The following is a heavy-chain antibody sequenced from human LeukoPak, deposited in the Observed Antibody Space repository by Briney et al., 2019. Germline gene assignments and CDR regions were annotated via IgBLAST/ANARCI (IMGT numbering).Heavy chain of an antibody. CDR1: GFTFSSYS. Sequence: GGSLRLSCAASGFTFSSYSMSWVRQAPGKGLEWVSSISSSSSYIYYADSVKGRFTISRDNAKNSLYLQMNSLRAEDTAVYYCARDGPHSSSYDYWGQGTLVTVSS. J-gene: IGHJ4*02. V-gene: IGHV3-21*01. CDR2: ISSSSSYI. CDR3: ARDGPHSSSYDY. D-gene: IGHD6-6*01.